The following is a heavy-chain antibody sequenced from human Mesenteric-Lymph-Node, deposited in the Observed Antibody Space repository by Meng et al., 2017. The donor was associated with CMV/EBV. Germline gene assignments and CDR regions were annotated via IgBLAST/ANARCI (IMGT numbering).Heavy chain of an antibody. D-gene: IGHD3-22*01. J-gene: IGHJ6*02. Sequence: GGSLRLSCKGSGYSFISYWIGWVRQTPGKGLEWMGIIYPGDSDATYSPSFQGQVTISADKSISTAYLQWSSLKASDTAMYYCARQDYYDSSGYTRGGLDVWGQGTTVTVSS. CDR2: IYPGDSDA. CDR1: GYSFISYW. V-gene: IGHV5-51*01. CDR3: ARQDYYDSSGYTRGGLDV.